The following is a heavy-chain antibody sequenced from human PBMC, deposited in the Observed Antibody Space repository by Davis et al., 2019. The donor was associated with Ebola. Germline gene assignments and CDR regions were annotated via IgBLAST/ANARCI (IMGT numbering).Heavy chain of an antibody. CDR2: IYSGGST. CDR3: AKELITGTGDY. Sequence: GESLKISCAASGFTVSSNYMSWVRQAPGKGLEWVSVIYSGGSTYYADSVKGRFTISRHNSKNTLYLQMNSLRAEDTAVYYCAKELITGTGDYWGQGTLVTVSS. V-gene: IGHV3-53*04. D-gene: IGHD1-20*01. CDR1: GFTVSSNY. J-gene: IGHJ4*02.